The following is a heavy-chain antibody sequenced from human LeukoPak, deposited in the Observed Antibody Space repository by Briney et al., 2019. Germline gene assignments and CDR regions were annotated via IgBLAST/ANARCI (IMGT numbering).Heavy chain of an antibody. J-gene: IGHJ4*02. V-gene: IGHV3-15*01. CDR3: TVSKWELRDY. Sequence: PGGSLRLSCAASGFTFSSYGMSWVRQAPGKGLEWVGRIKSKTDGGTTDYAAPVKGRFTISRDDSKNTLYLQMNSLKTEDTAVYYCTVSKWELRDYWGQGTLVTVPS. D-gene: IGHD1-26*01. CDR2: IKSKTDGGTT. CDR1: GFTFSSYG.